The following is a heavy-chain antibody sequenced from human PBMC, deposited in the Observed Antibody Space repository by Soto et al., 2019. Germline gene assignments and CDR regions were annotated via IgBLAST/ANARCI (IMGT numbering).Heavy chain of an antibody. CDR3: ARHRIQLARSYNWFDP. Sequence: PSETLSLTCTVSGGSISSSSYYWGWIRQPPGKGLEWIGSIYYSGSTYYNPSLKSRVTISVDTSNNQFSLKLSSVTAADTAVYYCARHRIQLARSYNWFDPWGQGTLVTVSS. D-gene: IGHD5-18*01. V-gene: IGHV4-39*01. J-gene: IGHJ5*02. CDR2: IYYSGST. CDR1: GGSISSSSYY.